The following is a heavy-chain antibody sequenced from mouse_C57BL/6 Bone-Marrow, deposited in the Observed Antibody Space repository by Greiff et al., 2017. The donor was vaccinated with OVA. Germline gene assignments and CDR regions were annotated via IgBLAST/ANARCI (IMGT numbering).Heavy chain of an antibody. CDR2: ISDGGSYT. CDR1: GFTFSSYA. CDR3: ARDRGRVHFDY. Sequence: EVQVVESGGGLVKPGGSLKLSCAASGFTFSSYAMSWVRQTPVKRLEWVATISDGGSYTYYPDNVKGRFTISRDNAKNNLYLQMSHLKSEDTAMYYCARDRGRVHFDYWGQGTTLTVSS. V-gene: IGHV5-4*01. J-gene: IGHJ2*01.